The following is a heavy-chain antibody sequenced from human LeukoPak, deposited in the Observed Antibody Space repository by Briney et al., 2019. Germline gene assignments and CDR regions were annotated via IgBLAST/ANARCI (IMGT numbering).Heavy chain of an antibody. D-gene: IGHD2-8*01. V-gene: IGHV4-59*01. CDR1: GGSISSYY. J-gene: IGHJ1*01. Sequence: SETLSLTCTVSGGSISSYYWSWIRQPPGKGLEWIGYIYYSGSTNYNPSLKSRVTISVDTSKNQFSLKLSSVTAADTAVYYCARANPVLMVSKYFQHWGQGTLVTVSS. CDR3: ARANPVLMVSKYFQH. CDR2: IYYSGST.